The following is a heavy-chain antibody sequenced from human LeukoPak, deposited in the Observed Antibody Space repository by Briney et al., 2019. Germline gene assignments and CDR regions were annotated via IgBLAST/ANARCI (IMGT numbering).Heavy chain of an antibody. V-gene: IGHV3-43*02. J-gene: IGHJ4*02. CDR2: ISGDGGST. CDR3: AKDSCSSTSCYVEY. CDR1: GFTFDDYA. D-gene: IGHD2-2*01. Sequence: GGSLALSCAASGFTFDDYAMHWVRQAPGKGLEWVSLISGDGGSTYYADSVKGRFTVSRDNSKNSLYVQMNSLRTEDTALYYCAKDSCSSTSCYVEYCGQGTLVTVSS.